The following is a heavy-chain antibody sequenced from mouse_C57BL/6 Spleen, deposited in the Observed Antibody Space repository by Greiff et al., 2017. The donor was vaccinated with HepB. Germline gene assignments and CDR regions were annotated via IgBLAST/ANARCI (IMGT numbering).Heavy chain of an antibody. J-gene: IGHJ4*01. D-gene: IGHD1-1*01. CDR2: IYPGDGDT. CDR3: ASQPVVERGYAMDY. V-gene: IGHV1-82*01. CDR1: GYAFSSSW. Sequence: QVQLKQSGPELVKPGASVKISCKASGYAFSSSWMNWVKQRPGKGLEWIGRIYPGDGDTNYNGKFKGKATLTADKSSSTAYMQLRSLTSEDSAVYFCASQPVVERGYAMDYWGQGTSVTVSS.